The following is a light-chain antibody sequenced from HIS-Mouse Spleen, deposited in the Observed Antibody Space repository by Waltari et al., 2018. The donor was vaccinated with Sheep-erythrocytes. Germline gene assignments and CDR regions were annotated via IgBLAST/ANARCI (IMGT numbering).Light chain of an antibody. CDR3: SSYSGSNNWV. Sequence: QSALTQPPSASGSPGQSVTISCTGTSSDVGGYNYVSWYQQHPGKAPKLMIYEVSRRPSGVPDRFSGSKSGTTASLTVFWLHAEDEADYYCSSYSGSNNWVFGGGTKLTVL. V-gene: IGLV2-8*01. J-gene: IGLJ3*02. CDR2: EVS. CDR1: SSDVGGYNY.